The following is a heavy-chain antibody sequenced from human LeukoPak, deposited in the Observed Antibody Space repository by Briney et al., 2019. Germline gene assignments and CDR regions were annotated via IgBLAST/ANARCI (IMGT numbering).Heavy chain of an antibody. CDR1: GYTFTGYY. V-gene: IGHV1-2*02. CDR2: LNPHNGDT. CDR3: ARVDQRISFYFDY. D-gene: IGHD3-16*02. Sequence: ASVKVSCKASGYTFTGYYMHWVRQAPGQGLEWMGWLNPHNGDTNYVQKFQGRVTMTRDTSISTAFMELSSLRSDDTAVDYCARVDQRISFYFDYWGQGTLITVSS. J-gene: IGHJ4*02.